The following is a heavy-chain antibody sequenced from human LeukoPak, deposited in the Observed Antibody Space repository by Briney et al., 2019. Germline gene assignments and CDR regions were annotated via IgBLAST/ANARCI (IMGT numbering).Heavy chain of an antibody. CDR2: INGDGSST. J-gene: IGHJ6*02. Sequence: GGSLRLSCAASGFTFSSFWMHGVRQAPGKGLVWVSRINGDGSSTDYADSVKGRFTISRDNTKNRLSLQMNSLRAEDTAVYYCARSTYGSGSRGMDVWGQGTTVSVSS. V-gene: IGHV3-74*01. CDR1: GFTFSSFW. D-gene: IGHD3-10*01. CDR3: ARSTYGSGSRGMDV.